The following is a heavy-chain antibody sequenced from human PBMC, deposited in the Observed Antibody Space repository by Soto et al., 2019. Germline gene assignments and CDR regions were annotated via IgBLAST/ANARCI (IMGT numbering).Heavy chain of an antibody. CDR1: EFSIAANGGG. J-gene: IGHJ5*02. V-gene: IGHV2-5*02. D-gene: IGHD6-19*01. CDR3: GRGWPRNWFDP. CDR2: IYWDDDK. Sequence: SGPTLVYPTQTLTLTCTLSEFSIAANGGGVGWIRQPPGKALEWLALIYWDDDKRYSPSLKNRLTVTKDTSKNQVVLTMTDMDPLDTATYYCGRGWPRNWFDPWGQGALVTVSS.